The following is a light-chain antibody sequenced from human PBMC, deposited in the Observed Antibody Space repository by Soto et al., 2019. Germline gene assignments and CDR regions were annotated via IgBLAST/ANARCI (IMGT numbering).Light chain of an antibody. CDR2: DAS. CDR1: PSISSW. Sequence: DIQMTLSPSTLSASVGDRVTITCRASPSISSWLAWYQPKPGKAPKLLIYDASSLESGVPSRFRGSGSGTAFTLTISSLQPDDFATYYCQQYNSDSEVTFCPGNNVHIK. V-gene: IGKV1-5*01. J-gene: IGKJ3*01. CDR3: QQYNSDSEVT.